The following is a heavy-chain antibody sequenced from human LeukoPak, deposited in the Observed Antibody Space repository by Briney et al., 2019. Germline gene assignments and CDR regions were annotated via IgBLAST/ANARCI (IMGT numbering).Heavy chain of an antibody. V-gene: IGHV1-18*01. J-gene: IGHJ4*02. CDR1: GYTFTSYG. CDR3: ARLLRNIAAAVYYFDY. Sequence: ASVKVSCKASGYTFTSYGISWVRQAPGQGLEWMGWISAYNGNTNYAQKLQGRVTMTTDTSTSTAYMELSSLKASDTAMYYCARLLRNIAAAVYYFDYWGQGTLVTVSS. D-gene: IGHD6-13*01. CDR2: ISAYNGNT.